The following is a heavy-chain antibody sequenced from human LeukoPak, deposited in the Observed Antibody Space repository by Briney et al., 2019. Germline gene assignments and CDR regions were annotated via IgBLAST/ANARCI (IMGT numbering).Heavy chain of an antibody. CDR3: ASIEGPHSLAGYDQYYYYGMDV. CDR1: GFTFSNYAM. J-gene: IGHJ6*02. V-gene: IGHV4-4*02. D-gene: IGHD5-12*01. CDR2: IYYSGST. Sequence: GSLRLSCAASGFTFSNYAMSWVRQPPGKGLEWIGDIYYSGSTNYNPSLKSRVTTSVDKSNNQFSLNLSSVTAADTAVYYCASIEGPHSLAGYDQYYYYGMDVWGQGTTVTVSS.